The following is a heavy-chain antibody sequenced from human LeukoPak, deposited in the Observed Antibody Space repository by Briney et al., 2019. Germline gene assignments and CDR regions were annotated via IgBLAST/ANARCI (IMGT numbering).Heavy chain of an antibody. V-gene: IGHV4-34*01. J-gene: IGHJ6*02. CDR1: GGSFSGYY. Sequence: PSETLSPTCAVYGGSFSGYYWSWSRQPPGHGLKGCGEINHSISTNSNTSLKGRVTISVDTSKIQFSLKLSSVTAADTAVYYCARGLRYIAGLHTDDSYYGMDVWGQGTTVTVSS. CDR2: INHSIST. D-gene: IGHD3-9*01. CDR3: ARGLRYIAGLHTDDSYYGMDV.